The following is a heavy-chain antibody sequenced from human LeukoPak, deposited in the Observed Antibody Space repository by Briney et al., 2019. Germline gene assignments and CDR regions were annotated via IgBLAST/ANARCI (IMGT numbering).Heavy chain of an antibody. J-gene: IGHJ4*02. Sequence: ASVKVSCKASGYTFTGYYMHWVRQAPGQGLEWMGWINPNTGGTIYAQNFQGRVTMTRDTSFSTAYMELSRLRSDDTAIYYCACLIAAAGTNVYWGQGTLVTVSS. V-gene: IGHV1-2*02. CDR2: INPNTGGT. CDR3: ACLIAAAGTNVY. D-gene: IGHD6-13*01. CDR1: GYTFTGYY.